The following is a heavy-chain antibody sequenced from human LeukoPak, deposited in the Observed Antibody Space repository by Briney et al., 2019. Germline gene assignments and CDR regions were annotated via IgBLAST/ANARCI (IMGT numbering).Heavy chain of an antibody. V-gene: IGHV3-21*01. J-gene: IGHJ4*02. D-gene: IGHD3-22*01. CDR2: TSSSSSYI. Sequence: PGGSLRLSCAASGFTFSSYSMNWVRQAPGKGLEWVSSTSSSSSYIYYADSVKGRFTISRDNAKNSLYLQMSSLRAEDTAVYYCARGDYYDSSGYITPFDYWGQGTLVTVSS. CDR3: ARGDYYDSSGYITPFDY. CDR1: GFTFSSYS.